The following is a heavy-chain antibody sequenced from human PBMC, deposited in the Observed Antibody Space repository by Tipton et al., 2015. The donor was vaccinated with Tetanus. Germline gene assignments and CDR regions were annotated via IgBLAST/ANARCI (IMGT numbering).Heavy chain of an antibody. CDR2: IHHSGLA. V-gene: IGHV4-30-4*01. J-gene: IGHJ4*02. Sequence: LRLSCTVSGDSVSTGNFYWSWIRQPPGKGLEWIAFIHHSGLAFSKPSLKSRVSISIDTSQNQFSLRLTSVTAADTAVYFCAGVTAQRTELYFDHWGQGTLVTVSS. CDR3: AGVTAQRTELYFDH. CDR1: GDSVSTGNFY. D-gene: IGHD6-13*01.